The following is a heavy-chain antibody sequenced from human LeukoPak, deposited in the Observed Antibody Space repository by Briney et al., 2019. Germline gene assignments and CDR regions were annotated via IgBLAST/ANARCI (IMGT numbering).Heavy chain of an antibody. D-gene: IGHD6-13*01. CDR3: ARANSIGYSSSWNRFDP. CDR2: VYYSGSA. CDR1: GGSVGSGTYY. Sequence: SETLSLTCTVSGGSVGSGTYYWSWIRQSPGTGLEWIGNVYYSGSAYYNPSLKSRVTMSVDTSKNQFSLKLSSVTAADTAVYYCARANSIGYSSSWNRFDPWGQGTLVTVSS. J-gene: IGHJ5*02. V-gene: IGHV4-39*07.